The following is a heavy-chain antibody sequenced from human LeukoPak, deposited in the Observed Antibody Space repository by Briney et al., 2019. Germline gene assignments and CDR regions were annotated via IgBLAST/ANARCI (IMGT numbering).Heavy chain of an antibody. CDR3: ARDHIAAAGTSFDY. D-gene: IGHD6-13*01. J-gene: IGHJ4*02. Sequence: GGSLRLSCAASGFTVSSNYMSWVRQAPGKGLEWVSVIYGGGSTYYADSVKGRFTISRDNSKNTLYLQMNSLRAEDTAVYYCARDHIAAAGTSFDYWGQGTLVTVSS. CDR2: IYGGGST. CDR1: GFTVSSNY. V-gene: IGHV3-66*01.